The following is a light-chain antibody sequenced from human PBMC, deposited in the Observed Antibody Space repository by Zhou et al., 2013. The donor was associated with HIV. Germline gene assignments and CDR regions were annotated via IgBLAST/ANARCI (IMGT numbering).Light chain of an antibody. V-gene: IGKV1-39*01. CDR1: QSITTY. CDR3: QQSYSTPRYT. J-gene: IGKJ2*01. CDR2: SAS. Sequence: IQLTQSPSSLSASVGDSVSITCRASQSITTYLNWYQQKPGKAPKLLIYSASSLQTGVPSRFSGSGSGTEFTLIISSLQPEDFATYYCQQSYSTPRYTFGQGTKLEIK.